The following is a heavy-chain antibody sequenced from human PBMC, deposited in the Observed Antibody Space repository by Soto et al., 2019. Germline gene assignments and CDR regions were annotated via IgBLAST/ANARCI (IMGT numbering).Heavy chain of an antibody. CDR1: GFTFSSYW. D-gene: IGHD5-18*01. CDR2: INSDGSST. Sequence: GGSLRLSCAASGFTFSSYWMHWVRQAPGKGLVWVSRINSDGSSTSYADSVKGRFTISRDNAKNTLYLQMNSLRAEDTAVYYCARVVGQLWFLFDYWGQGTLVTVSS. V-gene: IGHV3-74*01. J-gene: IGHJ4*02. CDR3: ARVVGQLWFLFDY.